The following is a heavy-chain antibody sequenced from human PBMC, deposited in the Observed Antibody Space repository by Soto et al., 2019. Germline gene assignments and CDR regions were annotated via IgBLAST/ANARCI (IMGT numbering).Heavy chain of an antibody. CDR2: IYYSGST. CDR1: GGSISSGGYY. J-gene: IGHJ4*02. CDR3: ARDRVGHSYGYTDY. Sequence: SETLSLTCTVSGGSISSGGYYWSWIRQHPGKGLEWIGYIYYSGSTYYNPSLKSRVTISVDTSKNQFSLKLSSVTAADTAVYYCARDRVGHSYGYTDYWGQGTLVTSPQ. V-gene: IGHV4-31*03. D-gene: IGHD5-18*01.